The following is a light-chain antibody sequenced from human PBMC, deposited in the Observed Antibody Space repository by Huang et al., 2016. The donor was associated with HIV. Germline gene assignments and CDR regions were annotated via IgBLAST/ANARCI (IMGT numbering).Light chain of an antibody. J-gene: IGKJ2*01. CDR2: GAS. CDR1: QSIGSS. V-gene: IGKV3-15*01. CDR3: HQYNKWPVT. Sequence: EIVMTQSPVTLSVSPGERATLSCRASQSIGSSLAWYQQKPGQAPRLGIYGASTRATGIPDGFSGRGSGTEFTLTISSLQSEDLVIYYCHQYNKWPVTFGQGTTVEIK.